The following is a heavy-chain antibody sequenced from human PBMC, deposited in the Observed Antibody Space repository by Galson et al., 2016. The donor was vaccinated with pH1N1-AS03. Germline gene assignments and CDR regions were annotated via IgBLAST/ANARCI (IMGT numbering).Heavy chain of an antibody. CDR2: TYWRSKWYN. CDR1: GDSVSSNIDA. D-gene: IGHD2-15*01. Sequence: CAISGDSVSSNIDAWNWIRQSPSGGLEWLGRTYWRSKWYNDYAVSVKCRITINPGTSKNQFSLQLNSVTPEDTAVYYCARGSYSAFDIWGQGTMVTVSS. J-gene: IGHJ3*02. V-gene: IGHV6-1*01. CDR3: ARGSYSAFDI.